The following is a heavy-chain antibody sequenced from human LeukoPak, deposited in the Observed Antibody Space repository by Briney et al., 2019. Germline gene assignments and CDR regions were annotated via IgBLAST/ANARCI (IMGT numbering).Heavy chain of an antibody. D-gene: IGHD2-2*01. CDR1: GGSVSSSSYC. CDR2: IYYSGST. J-gene: IGHJ5*01. CDR3: ARVDFVVVPAAMYWFDS. Sequence: SETLSLTCTVSGGSVSSSSYCWSWIRQPPGKGLEWIGYIYYSGSTNYNPSLKSRVTISVDTSTNQFSLKLSSVTAADTAVYYCARVDFVVVPAAMYWFDSWGQGTLVTVSS. V-gene: IGHV4-61*01.